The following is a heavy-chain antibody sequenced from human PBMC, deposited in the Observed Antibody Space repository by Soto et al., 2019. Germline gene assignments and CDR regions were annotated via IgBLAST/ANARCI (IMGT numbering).Heavy chain of an antibody. Sequence: QVQLQESGPGLVKPSQTLSLTCTVSGGSISSGAYYWSWIRQHSGKGLEWIGYMHYSGSAYYNPSLNSRVTISVDTSMNQFALELSSVTAADTAVYYCARYYFDTSGYSNWFDPWGQGTLVTVSS. J-gene: IGHJ5*02. CDR3: ARYYFDTSGYSNWFDP. D-gene: IGHD3-22*01. CDR2: MHYSGSA. V-gene: IGHV4-31*03. CDR1: GGSISSGAYY.